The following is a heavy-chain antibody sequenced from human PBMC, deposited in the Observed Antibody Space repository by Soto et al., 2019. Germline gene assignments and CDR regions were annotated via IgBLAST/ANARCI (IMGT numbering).Heavy chain of an antibody. CDR1: GFSLSNARLG. CDR2: IFSNDAK. D-gene: IGHD4-17*01. V-gene: IGHV2-26*01. Sequence: QVTLKESGPVLVKPTETLTLTCTVSGFSLSNARLGVSWIRQPPGKALEWLAHIFSNDAKSYSTTLTSTLTITQATSKSQVVLTLTDVDPVDTATYDCARSTVTPFYYWGQGTLGTVSS. CDR3: ARSTVTPFYY. J-gene: IGHJ4*02.